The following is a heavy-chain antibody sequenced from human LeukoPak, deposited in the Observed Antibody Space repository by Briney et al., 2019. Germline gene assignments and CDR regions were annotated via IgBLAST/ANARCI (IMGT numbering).Heavy chain of an antibody. V-gene: IGHV3-21*01. CDR1: GFTFSSYS. CDR3: ARGFEQQLVPRLL. CDR2: ISFSSNYI. D-gene: IGHD6-13*01. Sequence: PGGSLRLSCAASGFTFSSYSMNWVRQAPGKGLEWVSSISFSSNYIYYADSVKGRFTIPRDNAKNSLYLQMNSLRAEDTAVYYCARGFEQQLVPRLLWGQGALVTVSS. J-gene: IGHJ4*02.